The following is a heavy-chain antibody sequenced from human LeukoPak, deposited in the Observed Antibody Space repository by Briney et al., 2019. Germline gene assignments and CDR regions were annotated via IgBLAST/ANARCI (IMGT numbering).Heavy chain of an antibody. CDR3: VKDALHYDFWSGYYDY. CDR2: ISGSGVNT. V-gene: IGHV3-23*01. D-gene: IGHD3-3*01. J-gene: IGHJ4*02. Sequence: SGGSLRLSCAASGFTFGSYALSWVRQAPGKGLEWVSAISGSGVNTYYADSVKGRFTVSRDKSKGTVFLQMNSLRAEDTAVYFCVKDALHYDFWSGYYDYWGQGALVTVSS. CDR1: GFTFGSYA.